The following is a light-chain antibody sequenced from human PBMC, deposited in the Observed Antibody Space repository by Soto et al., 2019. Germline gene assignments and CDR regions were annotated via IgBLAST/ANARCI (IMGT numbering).Light chain of an antibody. CDR1: SSDVGSYNY. CDR3: SSYRSSSTV. Sequence: QSALTQPASVSGSPGQSITISCTGTSSDVGSYNYVSWYQRHPGKAPKLMIYEVTTRPSGVSSRFSGSKSGNTASLTISGLQAEDEADYYCSSYRSSSTVFGTGTKLTVL. CDR2: EVT. V-gene: IGLV2-14*01. J-gene: IGLJ1*01.